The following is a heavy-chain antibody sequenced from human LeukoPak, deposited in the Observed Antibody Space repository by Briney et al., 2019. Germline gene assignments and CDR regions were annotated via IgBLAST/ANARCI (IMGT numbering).Heavy chain of an antibody. V-gene: IGHV1-18*01. CDR3: ARGHYYDSSGYYLYLYYFDY. CDR1: GYTFTSYG. Sequence: EASVKVSCKASGYTFTSYGISWVRQAPGQGLEWMGWISAYTGNTNYAQKLQGRVTMPTDTSTSTAYMELRSLRSDDTAVYYCARGHYYDSSGYYLYLYYFDYWGQGTLVTVSS. D-gene: IGHD3-22*01. CDR2: ISAYTGNT. J-gene: IGHJ4*02.